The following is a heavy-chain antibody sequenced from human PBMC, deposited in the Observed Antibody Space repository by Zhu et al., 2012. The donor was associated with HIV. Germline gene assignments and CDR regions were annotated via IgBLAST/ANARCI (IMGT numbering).Heavy chain of an antibody. CDR3: ARVSCSGGSCQLDY. CDR2: INIDGSGT. J-gene: IGHJ4*02. Sequence: EVQLVESGGGLAQPGVSLRLSCAASGFTFSNYWMHWVRQAPGKGLVWVSRINIDGSGTSYADSVKGRFTISRDNAKNTLYLQMNSLRADDTAVYYCARVSCSGGSCQLDYWGQGTLVTVSS. V-gene: IGHV3-74*01. CDR1: GFTFSNYW. D-gene: IGHD2-15*01.